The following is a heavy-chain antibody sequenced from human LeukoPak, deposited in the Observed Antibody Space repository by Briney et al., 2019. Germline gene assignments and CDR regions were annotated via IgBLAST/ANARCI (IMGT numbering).Heavy chain of an antibody. Sequence: SETLSLTCAVYGGSFSGYYWSWIRQPPGKGLEWIGEINHSGSTNYNPSLKSRVTISVDTSKNQFSLKLSSVTAADTAVYYCARLCLFREWLYLEYSYYMDVWGKGTTVTVSS. V-gene: IGHV4-34*01. CDR2: INHSGST. CDR1: GGSFSGYY. D-gene: IGHD3-3*01. J-gene: IGHJ6*03. CDR3: ARLCLFREWLYLEYSYYMDV.